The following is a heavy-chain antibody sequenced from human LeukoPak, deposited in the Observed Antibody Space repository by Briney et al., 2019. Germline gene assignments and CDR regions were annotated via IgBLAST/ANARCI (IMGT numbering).Heavy chain of an antibody. CDR2: IPYDGSNK. CDR1: GFTLSNHA. D-gene: IGHD1-26*01. J-gene: IGHJ4*02. Sequence: GGSLRLSCAASGFTLSNHAMHCVRQAPGKGLEWVAVIPYDGSNKKYADSVKGRFTISRDNAKNTVYLQMNSLRTEDTAVYYCARVASSGIVGTTKGFDYWGQGTLVTVSS. CDR3: ARVASSGIVGTTKGFDY. V-gene: IGHV3-30-3*01.